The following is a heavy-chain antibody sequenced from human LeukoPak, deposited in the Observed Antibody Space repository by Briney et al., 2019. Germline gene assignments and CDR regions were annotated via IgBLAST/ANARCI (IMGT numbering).Heavy chain of an antibody. Sequence: GGSLRLSCAASGFTFSSYAMSCVRQAPGKGLEWVSAISGSGGSTYYADSVKGRFTISRDNSKNTLYLQMNSLRAEDTAVYYCAKDSPDKGKWELLLFDYWGQGTLVTVSS. D-gene: IGHD1-26*01. CDR3: AKDSPDKGKWELLLFDY. J-gene: IGHJ4*02. V-gene: IGHV3-23*01. CDR1: GFTFSSYA. CDR2: ISGSGGST.